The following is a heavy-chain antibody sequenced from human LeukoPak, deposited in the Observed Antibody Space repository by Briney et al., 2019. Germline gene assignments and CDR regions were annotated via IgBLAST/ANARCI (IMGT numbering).Heavy chain of an antibody. J-gene: IGHJ1*01. CDR3: AKLSHYYDSSGYAEYFQH. CDR2: ISSSSSSI. V-gene: IGHV3-21*04. CDR1: GFTFNSYS. D-gene: IGHD3-22*01. Sequence: GGSLRLSCAASGFTFNSYSMNWVRQAPGKGLEWVSSISSSSSSIYYADSVKGRFTISRDNAKNSLYLQMNSLRAEDTAVYYCAKLSHYYDSSGYAEYFQHWGQGTLVTVSS.